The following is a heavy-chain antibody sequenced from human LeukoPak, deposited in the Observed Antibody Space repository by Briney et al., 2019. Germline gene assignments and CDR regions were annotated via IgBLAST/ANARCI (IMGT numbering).Heavy chain of an antibody. CDR3: ARRGFGELLLGAFDI. V-gene: IGHV4-59*08. D-gene: IGHD3-10*01. J-gene: IGHJ3*02. Sequence: SETLSLTCTVSGGSISSHYWSWIRQPPGKGLEWIGYIYYSGSTNYNPSLKSRVTISVDTSKNQFSLKLSSVTAADTAVYYCARRGFGELLLGAFDIWGQGTMVTVSS. CDR2: IYYSGST. CDR1: GGSISSHY.